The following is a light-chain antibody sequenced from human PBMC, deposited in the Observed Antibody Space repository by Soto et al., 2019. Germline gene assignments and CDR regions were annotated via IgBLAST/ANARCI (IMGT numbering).Light chain of an antibody. CDR2: DNN. CDR3: GTWDSSLSVPYV. V-gene: IGLV1-51*01. J-gene: IGLJ1*01. CDR1: SSNIGKNY. Sequence: QSVLTQPPSVSAAPGQKVTISCSGSSSNIGKNYVCWYQQLPGTAPKLLIYDNNKRPSGIPDRFSGSKSGTSATLGITGLQTGDEADYYCGTWDSSLSVPYVFATGTKVTVL.